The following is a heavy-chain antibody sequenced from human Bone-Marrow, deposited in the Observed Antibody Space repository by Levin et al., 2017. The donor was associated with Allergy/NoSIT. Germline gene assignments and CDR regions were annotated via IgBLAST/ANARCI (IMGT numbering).Heavy chain of an antibody. CDR3: AHSRTFNYKSDFVWFDP. Sequence: SGPTLVKPTQTLSLTCSFSGFSLSTSEVGVGWIRQPPGQALEWLALIFWNDDERYSPSLRNRLTIAKDTSKSQVVLTMTNMDPVDTATYYCAHSRTFNYKSDFVWFDPWGQGILVTVSS. D-gene: IGHD1-1*01. CDR1: GFSLSTSEVG. CDR2: IFWNDDE. V-gene: IGHV2-5*01. J-gene: IGHJ5*02.